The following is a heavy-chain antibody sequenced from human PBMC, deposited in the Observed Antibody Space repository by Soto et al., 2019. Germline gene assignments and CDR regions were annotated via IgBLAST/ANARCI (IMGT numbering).Heavy chain of an antibody. J-gene: IGHJ4*02. CDR3: AKVGSNWNPDQ. Sequence: GGSLRLSCAASGYSFSAYGIHWVRQAPGKGLEWIIFISYDGSNKFYLDAVKGRFSISRDNSRNTVYLQMNSLRPEDTATYYCAKVGSNWNPDQWGQGTLVTVSS. CDR1: GYSFSAYG. D-gene: IGHD1-20*01. V-gene: IGHV3-30*18. CDR2: ISYDGSNK.